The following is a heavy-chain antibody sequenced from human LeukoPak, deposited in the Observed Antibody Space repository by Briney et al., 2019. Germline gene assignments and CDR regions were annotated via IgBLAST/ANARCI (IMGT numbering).Heavy chain of an antibody. Sequence: GGSLRLSCAASGFTFSSYSMNWVRQAPGKGLEWVSSISSSSSYIYYADSVKGRFTISRDNAKNSLYLQMNSLRAEDTAVYYCARRSGYDLRGGDFDYWGQGTLVTVSS. CDR2: ISSSSSYI. D-gene: IGHD5-12*01. CDR3: ARRSGYDLRGGDFDY. V-gene: IGHV3-21*01. CDR1: GFTFSSYS. J-gene: IGHJ4*02.